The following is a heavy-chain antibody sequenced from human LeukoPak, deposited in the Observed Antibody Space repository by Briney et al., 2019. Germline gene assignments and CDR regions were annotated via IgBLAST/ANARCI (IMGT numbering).Heavy chain of an antibody. V-gene: IGHV3-23*01. CDR2: ISGSGGST. J-gene: IGHJ5*02. CDR3: ASHSSGWYWYFDP. D-gene: IGHD6-19*01. CDR1: GFTLSSYA. Sequence: GGSLRLSCAASGFTLSSYAMSWVRQAPGKGLEWVSAISGSGGSTYYADSVKGRFTISRDNSKNTLYLQMNSLRAEDTAVYYCASHSSGWYWYFDPWGQGTLVTVSS.